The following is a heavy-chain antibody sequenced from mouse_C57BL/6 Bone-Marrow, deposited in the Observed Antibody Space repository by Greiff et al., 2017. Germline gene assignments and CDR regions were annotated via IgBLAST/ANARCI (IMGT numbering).Heavy chain of an antibody. CDR1: GFNIKDDY. D-gene: IGHD1-1*01. CDR3: TSRYVGY. V-gene: IGHV14-4*01. CDR2: IDPENGDT. Sequence: EVQLQQSGAELVRPGASVKLSCTASGFNIKDDYMHWVKQRPEQGLEWIGWIDPENGDTEYASKFQGKATITADTSSNTAYLQLSSLTSEDTAVXYCTSRYVGYWGQGTTLTVSS. J-gene: IGHJ2*01.